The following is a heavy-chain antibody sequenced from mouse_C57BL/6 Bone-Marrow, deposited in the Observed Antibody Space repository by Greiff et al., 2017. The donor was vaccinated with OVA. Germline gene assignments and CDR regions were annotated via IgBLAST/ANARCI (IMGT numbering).Heavy chain of an antibody. Sequence: EVQGVESGGDLVKPGGSLKLSCAASGFTFSSYGMSWVRQTPDKRLEWVATISSGGSYTYYPDSVKGRFTISRDNAKNTLYLQMSSLKSEDTAMYYCASPMVTTRDYAMDYWGQGTSVTVSS. D-gene: IGHD2-2*01. V-gene: IGHV5-6*01. CDR3: ASPMVTTRDYAMDY. CDR1: GFTFSSYG. J-gene: IGHJ4*01. CDR2: ISSGGSYT.